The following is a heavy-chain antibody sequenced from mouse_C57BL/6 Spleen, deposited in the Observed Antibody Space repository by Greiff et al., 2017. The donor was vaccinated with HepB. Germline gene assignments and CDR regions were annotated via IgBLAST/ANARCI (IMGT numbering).Heavy chain of an antibody. CDR3: AREGDGNPYYYAMDY. Sequence: QVQLQQPGAELVRPGTSVKLSCKASGYTFTSYWMHWVKQRPGQGLEWIGVIDPSDSYTNYNQKFKGKATLTVDTSSSTAYMQLSSLTSEDSAVYYCAREGDGNPYYYAMDYWGQGTSVTVSS. V-gene: IGHV1-59*01. CDR1: GYTFTSYW. CDR2: IDPSDSYT. D-gene: IGHD2-1*01. J-gene: IGHJ4*01.